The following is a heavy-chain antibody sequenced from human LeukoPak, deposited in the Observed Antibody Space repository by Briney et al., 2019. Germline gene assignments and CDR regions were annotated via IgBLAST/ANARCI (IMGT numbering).Heavy chain of an antibody. CDR3: ARDHVVVVAATYNWFDP. CDR2: LYTSGST. CDR1: GGSISSYY. Sequence: PSETLSLTCTVSGGSISSYYWSWIRQPAVKGLECIGRLYTSGSTNYNPSLKSRVTMSVDTSNNQFYLKLSSVTAADTAVYYCARDHVVVVAATYNWFDPWGQGTLVTVSS. V-gene: IGHV4-4*07. D-gene: IGHD2-15*01. J-gene: IGHJ5*02.